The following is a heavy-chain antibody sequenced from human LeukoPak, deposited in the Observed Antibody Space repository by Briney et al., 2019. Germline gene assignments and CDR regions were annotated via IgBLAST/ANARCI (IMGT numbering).Heavy chain of an antibody. J-gene: IGHJ5*02. CDR1: GFTFTGYA. CDR3: ARDSYYGSGSYYKRRGWFDP. V-gene: IGHV3-23*01. Sequence: PGGSLRLSCVASGFTFTGYAMTWVRQAPGKGLEWVSTISDTGVFTFYADSVKGRFTISRDNSKNTLFMQMNSLRAEDTAVYYCARDSYYGSGSYYKRRGWFDPWGQGTLVTVSS. CDR2: ISDTGVFT. D-gene: IGHD3-10*01.